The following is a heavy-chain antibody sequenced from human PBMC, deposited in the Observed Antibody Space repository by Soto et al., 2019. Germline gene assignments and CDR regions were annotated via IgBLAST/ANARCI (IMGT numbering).Heavy chain of an antibody. CDR3: AKDLTRQLAYWLDP. D-gene: IGHD6-6*01. Sequence: ASVKVSCKASGFSFTGYYIHWLRQAPGQGLEWMGWINAHSGGTEYAQKFQGRVTLTRDTSISTAYMTLSSLRSDDTAIYYCAKDLTRQLAYWLDPWGKGPQVTVSS. V-gene: IGHV1-2*02. CDR1: GFSFTGYY. CDR2: INAHSGGT. J-gene: IGHJ5*02.